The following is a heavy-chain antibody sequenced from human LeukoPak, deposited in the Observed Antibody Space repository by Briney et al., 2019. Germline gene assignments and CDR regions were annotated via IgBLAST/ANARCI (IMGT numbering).Heavy chain of an antibody. J-gene: IGHJ5*02. V-gene: IGHV3-53*01. CDR2: IYSGGST. CDR3: ARGVTDYADHNWLDP. CDR1: GFSVSTNF. D-gene: IGHD4-17*01. Sequence: GGSLRLSCAASGFSVSTNFMMNWVRQAPGKGLEWVSVIYSGGSTYYADSVKGRFSISRDNSKNTLYLRMNGLRAEDTAVYYCARGVTDYADHNWLDPWGQGTLVTVSS.